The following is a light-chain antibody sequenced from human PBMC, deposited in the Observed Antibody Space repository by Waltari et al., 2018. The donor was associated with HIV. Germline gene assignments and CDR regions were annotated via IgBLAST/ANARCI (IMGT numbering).Light chain of an antibody. J-gene: IGLJ2*01. CDR1: TSNIGTNV. CDR2: SNN. V-gene: IGLV1-44*01. Sequence: QSVLAHPPSVSGTPGQSVTISCSGTTSNIGTNVVNWYHQVPGTPPKPLISSNNQRPSGVPDRFSGFKSGTSASLAINGLQSEDEADYYCATWDDTPTGHVLFGGGTKVTVL. CDR3: ATWDDTPTGHVL.